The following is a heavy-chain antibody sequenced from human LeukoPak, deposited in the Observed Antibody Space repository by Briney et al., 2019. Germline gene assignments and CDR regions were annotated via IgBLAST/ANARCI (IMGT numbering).Heavy chain of an antibody. V-gene: IGHV1-24*01. CDR3: ATLHSGSYWGVDY. D-gene: IGHD1-26*01. CDR1: GYTFTGYY. CDR2: FDPEDGET. J-gene: IGHJ4*02. Sequence: GASVKVSCKASGYTFTGYYMHWVRQAPGKGLEWMGGFDPEDGETIYAQKFQGRVTMTEDTSTDTAYMELSSLRSEDTAVYYCATLHSGSYWGVDYWGQGTLVTVSS.